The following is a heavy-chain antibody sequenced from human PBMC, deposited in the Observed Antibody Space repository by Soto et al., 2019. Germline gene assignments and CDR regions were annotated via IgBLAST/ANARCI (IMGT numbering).Heavy chain of an antibody. V-gene: IGHV1-69*12. Sequence: QVQLVQSGAEVKKPGSSVKVSCKASGGTFSSYAISWVRQAPGQGLEWMGGIIPIFGTANYAQKFQGRVTIXXXESTSTAYMEXXSXRXXDTAVYYCARGKHIVVVTAIRAPLRDYYYCYGMDVWGQGTTVTVSS. CDR2: IIPIFGTA. D-gene: IGHD2-21*02. CDR3: ARGKHIVVVTAIRAPLRDYYYCYGMDV. CDR1: GGTFSSYA. J-gene: IGHJ6*02.